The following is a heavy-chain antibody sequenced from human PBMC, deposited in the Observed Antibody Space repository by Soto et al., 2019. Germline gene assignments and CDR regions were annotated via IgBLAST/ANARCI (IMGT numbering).Heavy chain of an antibody. J-gene: IGHJ4*02. Sequence: QVQLVESGGGVVQPGRSLRLSCAASGFTFSSYAMHWVRQAPGKGLEWVAVISYDGSNKYYADSVKGRFTISRDNSKNTLYLQMNSLRAEDTAVYYCARGRRARGSFDYWGQVTLVTVSS. D-gene: IGHD3-16*01. V-gene: IGHV3-30-3*01. CDR3: ARGRRARGSFDY. CDR1: GFTFSSYA. CDR2: ISYDGSNK.